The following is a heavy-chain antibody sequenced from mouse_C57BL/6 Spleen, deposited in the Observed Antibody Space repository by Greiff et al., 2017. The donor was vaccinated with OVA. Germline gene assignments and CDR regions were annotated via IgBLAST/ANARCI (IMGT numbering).Heavy chain of an antibody. CDR2: ISYDGSN. D-gene: IGHD2-2*01. V-gene: IGHV3-6*01. CDR3: ARDGYYPDY. J-gene: IGHJ2*01. Sequence: EVKLQESGPGLVKPSQSLSLTCSVTGYSITSGYYWNWIRQFPGNKLEWMGYISYDGSNNYNPSLKNRISITRDTSKNQFFLKLNSVTTEDTATYYCARDGYYPDYWGQGTTLTVSS. CDR1: GYSITSGYY.